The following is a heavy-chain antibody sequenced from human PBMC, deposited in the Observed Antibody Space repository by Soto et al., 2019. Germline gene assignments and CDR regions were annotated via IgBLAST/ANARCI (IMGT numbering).Heavy chain of an antibody. V-gene: IGHV4-31*03. CDR3: ARDDYYGSGSKFDP. Sequence: QVQLQESGPGLVKPSQTLSLTCTVSGGSISGGVYYWSWIRQHPGKGLEWIGYIYYSGSTYYNPSLKSRVTISVDTSKNQFSLKLTSETAADTAVYYCARDDYYGSGSKFDPWGQGTLVTVSS. D-gene: IGHD3-10*01. CDR2: IYYSGST. CDR1: GGSISGGVYY. J-gene: IGHJ5*02.